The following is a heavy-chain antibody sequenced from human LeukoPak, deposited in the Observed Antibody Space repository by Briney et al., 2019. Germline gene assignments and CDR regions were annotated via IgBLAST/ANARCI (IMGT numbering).Heavy chain of an antibody. D-gene: IGHD3-9*01. CDR1: GFTFSSYG. J-gene: IGHJ4*02. V-gene: IGHV3-30*18. Sequence: GGSLRLSCAVSGFTFSSYGMHWVRQAPGKGLEWVAVISYDGSNKYYADSVKGRFTISRDNSKNTLYLQMNSLRAEDTAVYYCAKPKVEYYDILTGYYPDWGQGTLVTVSS. CDR2: ISYDGSNK. CDR3: AKPKVEYYDILTGYYPD.